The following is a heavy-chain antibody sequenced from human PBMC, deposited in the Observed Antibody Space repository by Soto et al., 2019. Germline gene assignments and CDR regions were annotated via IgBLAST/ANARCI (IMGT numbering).Heavy chain of an antibody. Sequence: QLQLQESGPGLVKPSETLSLTCTVSGGSISSSSYYWGWIRQPPGKGLEWIGSIYYSGSTYYNPSLKSRVTISVDTSKNQFSLKLSSVTAADTAVYYCARSIGYVIAAFDIWGQGTMVTVSS. CDR1: GGSISSSSYY. CDR2: IYYSGST. CDR3: ARSIGYVIAAFDI. D-gene: IGHD3-22*01. J-gene: IGHJ3*02. V-gene: IGHV4-39*01.